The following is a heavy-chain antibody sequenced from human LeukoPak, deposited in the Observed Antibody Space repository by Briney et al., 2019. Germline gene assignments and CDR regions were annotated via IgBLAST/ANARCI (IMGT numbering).Heavy chain of an antibody. CDR2: ISYDGSNK. J-gene: IGHJ6*03. CDR1: GFTFSSYG. Sequence: GGSLRLSCAASGFTFSSYGMHWVRQAPGKGLEWVAVISYDGSNKYYADSVKGRFTISRDNSKNTLYLQMNSLRAEDTVIYYCAKNGDRGAYCTGGTCYPYFYYYMDVWGKGTTVTI. V-gene: IGHV3-30*18. CDR3: AKNGDRGAYCTGGTCYPYFYYYMDV. D-gene: IGHD2-15*01.